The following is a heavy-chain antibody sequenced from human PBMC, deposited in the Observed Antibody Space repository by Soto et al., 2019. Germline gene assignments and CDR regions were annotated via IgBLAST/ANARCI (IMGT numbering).Heavy chain of an antibody. CDR1: GGSISSSSYY. Sequence: SETLSLTCTISGGSISSSSYYWGWIRQPPGKGLEWIGSIYYSGSTYYNPSLKSRVTISVDTSKNQFSLKLSSVTAADTAVYYCARPGSPYYYYGMDVWGQGTTVTVSS. CDR3: ARPGSPYYYYGMDV. V-gene: IGHV4-39*01. CDR2: IYYSGST. J-gene: IGHJ6*02.